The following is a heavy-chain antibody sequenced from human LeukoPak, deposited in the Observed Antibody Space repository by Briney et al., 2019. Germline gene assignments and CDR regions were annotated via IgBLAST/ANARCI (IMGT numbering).Heavy chain of an antibody. CDR1: GFTFRNYV. V-gene: IGHV3-23*01. CDR3: AKRASSWYLD. J-gene: IGHJ4*02. CDR2: ISGGGEST. D-gene: IGHD6-13*01. Sequence: GGSLRLSCAAPGFTFRNYVMTWVRQAPGEGLEWVSVISGGGESTYYADSVKGRFTISRDNSRNTLFLQMNSLRAEDTAVYYCAKRASSWYLDWGQGTLVTVSS.